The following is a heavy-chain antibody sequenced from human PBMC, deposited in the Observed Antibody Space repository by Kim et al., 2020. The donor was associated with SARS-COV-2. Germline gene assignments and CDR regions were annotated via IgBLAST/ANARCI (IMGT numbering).Heavy chain of an antibody. CDR1: GFTFSSSA. CDR2: IGGSGGSI. J-gene: IGHJ6*02. V-gene: IGHV3-23*01. CDR3: AKPLRGYFYYGMDV. Sequence: GGSLRLSCVASGFTFSSSAMNWVRQAPGKGLEWVATIGGSGGSIHYADSVKGRFSISRDNSNNMVNLQLDSLRADDTAIYYCAKPLRGYFYYGMDVWGQGTTVAVSS.